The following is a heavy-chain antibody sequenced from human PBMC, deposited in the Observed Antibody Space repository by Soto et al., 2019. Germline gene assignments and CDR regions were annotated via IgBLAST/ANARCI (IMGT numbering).Heavy chain of an antibody. J-gene: IGHJ6*02. Sequence: QVQLVQSGAEVKKRGASVKVSCKASGYTFTSYGISWVRQAPGKGLEWMGRISAYNGNTKYAQKLQGRVNMTPDTSARTAYMELRSLRSDDTAVYYCARDRNGMDVWGQWTTVTVSS. CDR3: ARDRNGMDV. V-gene: IGHV1-18*01. CDR1: GYTFTSYG. CDR2: ISAYNGNT.